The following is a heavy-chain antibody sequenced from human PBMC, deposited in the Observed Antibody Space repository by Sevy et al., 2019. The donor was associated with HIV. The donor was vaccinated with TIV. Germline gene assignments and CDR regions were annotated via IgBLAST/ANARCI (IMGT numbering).Heavy chain of an antibody. V-gene: IGHV1-2*06. CDR1: GYTFTGYY. CDR2: ITPNSGGT. Sequence: ASVKVSYKASGYTFTGYYMHWVRQAPGQGLEWMGRITPNSGGTNCAQKFQGRVTMTRDTSISTAYMELSRLRSDDTAVYYCARIRWFGELSLGVWGQGTLVTVSS. CDR3: ARIRWFGELSLGV. J-gene: IGHJ4*02. D-gene: IGHD3-10*01.